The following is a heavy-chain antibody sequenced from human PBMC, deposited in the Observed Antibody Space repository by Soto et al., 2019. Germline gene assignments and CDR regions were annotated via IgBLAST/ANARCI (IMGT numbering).Heavy chain of an antibody. CDR3: ARDRGGYDRLYYYHGMDV. Sequence: PGGSLRLSCAASGFTFSDYYMSWIRQAPGKGLEYISYISSSSGSTNYADSVKGRFTISRDNAKNSLYLQMSTLRPEDTAVYYCARDRGGYDRLYYYHGMDVWGQGTTVTVSS. CDR2: ISSSSGST. D-gene: IGHD5-12*01. V-gene: IGHV3-11*06. J-gene: IGHJ6*02. CDR1: GFTFSDYY.